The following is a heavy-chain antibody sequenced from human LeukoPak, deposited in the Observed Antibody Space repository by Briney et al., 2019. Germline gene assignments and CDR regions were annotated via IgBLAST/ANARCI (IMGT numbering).Heavy chain of an antibody. D-gene: IGHD4-11*01. CDR3: ARAGRLPHPQYYFDS. CDR1: GFTVGTNY. J-gene: IGHJ4*02. Sequence: PGGPLRLSCAASGFTVGTNYMTWVRQAPGKGLEWVSSIPSSSSSKYYADSVKGRFTISRDNAKNSLYLQLNSLRAEDTAMYYCARAGRLPHPQYYFDSWGQGTLVTVSS. V-gene: IGHV3-21*01. CDR2: IPSSSSSK.